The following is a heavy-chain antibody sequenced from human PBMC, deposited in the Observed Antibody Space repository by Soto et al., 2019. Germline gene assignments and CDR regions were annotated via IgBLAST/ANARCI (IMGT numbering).Heavy chain of an antibody. V-gene: IGHV3-23*01. CDR2: ISGSGGST. CDR3: AKKSGYSYGTNLDV. Sequence: GGSLRLSCAASGFTFSSYAMSWVRQAPGKGLEWVSAISGSGGSTYYADSVKGRFTISRDNSKNTLYLQMNSLRAEDTAVYYCAKKSGYSYGTNLDVWGQGTTVTVS. D-gene: IGHD5-18*01. J-gene: IGHJ6*02. CDR1: GFTFSSYA.